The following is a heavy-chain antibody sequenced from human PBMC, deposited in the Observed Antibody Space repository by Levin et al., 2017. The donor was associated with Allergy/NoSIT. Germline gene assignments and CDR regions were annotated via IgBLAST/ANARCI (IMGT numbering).Heavy chain of an antibody. V-gene: IGHV1-2*02. CDR1: GYTFTGYY. J-gene: IGHJ6*03. D-gene: IGHD2-2*01. CDR2: INPNSGGT. Sequence: ASVKVSCKASGYTFTGYYMHWVRQAPGQGLEWMGWINPNSGGTNYAQKFQGRVTMTRDTSISTAYMELSRLRSDDTAVYYCAREGTDIVVVPAAMPESNYYYYMDVWGKGTTVTVSS. CDR3: AREGTDIVVVPAAMPESNYYYYMDV.